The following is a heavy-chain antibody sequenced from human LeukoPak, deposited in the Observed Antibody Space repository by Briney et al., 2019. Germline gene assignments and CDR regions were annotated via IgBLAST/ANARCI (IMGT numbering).Heavy chain of an antibody. V-gene: IGHV4-39*01. CDR1: GGSISSSSYY. Sequence: PSETLSLTCTVSGGSISSSSYYWGWIRQPPGKGLEWIVSIDYSGSTYYNPSLKSRVTISEDTSKNQFSLKLSSVTAADTAVYYCARRVTIFGVVITYRLFDYWGQGTLVAVSS. D-gene: IGHD3-3*01. J-gene: IGHJ4*02. CDR3: ARRVTIFGVVITYRLFDY. CDR2: IDYSGST.